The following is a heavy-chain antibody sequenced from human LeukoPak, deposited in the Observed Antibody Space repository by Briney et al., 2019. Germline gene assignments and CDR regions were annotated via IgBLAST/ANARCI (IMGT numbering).Heavy chain of an antibody. V-gene: IGHV3-7*01. Sequence: GGSLRLSCAASGFTFSNYWMNWVRQAPGKGLEWVANIKQDGSAKYYVDSVKGRFTISRDNAKNSLYLQMNTLRAEDTAVYYCARDLAGPPQEAFDIWGQGTMVTVS. CDR1: GFTFSNYW. CDR3: ARDLAGPPQEAFDI. J-gene: IGHJ3*02. CDR2: IKQDGSAK.